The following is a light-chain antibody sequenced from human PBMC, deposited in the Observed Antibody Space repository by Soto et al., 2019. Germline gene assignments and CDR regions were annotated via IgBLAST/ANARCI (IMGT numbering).Light chain of an antibody. CDR3: MQVLQIPVT. CDR2: LGS. J-gene: IGKJ3*01. V-gene: IGKV2-28*01. CDR1: QSLLHSDGYNY. Sequence: DIVMTQSPLSLPVTPGEPASISCRSSQSLLHSDGYNYLDWYLQKPGQSPQLLILLGSMRASGVPDRFSGSGSGTDFTLKISRVEAEDVGVYYCMQVLQIPVTFGPGTKVDI.